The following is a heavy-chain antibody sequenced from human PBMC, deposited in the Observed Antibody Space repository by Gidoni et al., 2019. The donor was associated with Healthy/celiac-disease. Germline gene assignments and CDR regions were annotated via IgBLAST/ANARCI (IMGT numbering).Heavy chain of an antibody. CDR2: IWYDGSNK. J-gene: IGHJ4*02. CDR3: ARPVTPFSSSWIDG. CDR1: GFTFSSYG. Sequence: QVQLVESGGGVVQPGRSLRLSCAASGFTFSSYGMHWVRQAPGKGLEWVAVIWYDGSNKYYADSVKGRFTISRDNSKNTLYLQMNSLRAEDTAVYYCARPVTPFSSSWIDGWGQGTLVTVSS. D-gene: IGHD6-13*01. V-gene: IGHV3-33*01.